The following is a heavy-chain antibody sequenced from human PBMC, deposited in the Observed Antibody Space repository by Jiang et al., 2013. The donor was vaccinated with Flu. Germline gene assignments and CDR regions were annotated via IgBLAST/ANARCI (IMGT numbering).Heavy chain of an antibody. V-gene: IGHV5-51*01. J-gene: IGHJ4*02. D-gene: IGHD3-10*01. CDR1: GHRVTAYW. Sequence: LKISCKGSGHRVTAYWIGWVRQMPGKGLESMGVIYPGDSDTRYSPPFQGQVTISVDRSISTAYLQWSSLKASDTAMYYCARLFGSMPDYWGQGTLVTVSS. CDR2: IYPGDSDT. CDR3: ARLFGSMPDY.